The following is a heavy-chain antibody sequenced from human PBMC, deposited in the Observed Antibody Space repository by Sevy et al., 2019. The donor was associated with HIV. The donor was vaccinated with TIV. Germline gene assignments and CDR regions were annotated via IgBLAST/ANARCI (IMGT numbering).Heavy chain of an antibody. CDR3: ARASGQSTSSRYFDF. Sequence: SETLSLTCTVSGDSISSYYWSWMRQPPGKGLEWIGYIHYSGSTNYNPSLKSRVTISVDTSKGQFSLNRNSVTAADTAVYFCARASGQSTSSRYFDFWGQGTLVTVSS. D-gene: IGHD6-6*01. J-gene: IGHJ4*02. V-gene: IGHV4-59*01. CDR2: IHYSGST. CDR1: GDSISSYY.